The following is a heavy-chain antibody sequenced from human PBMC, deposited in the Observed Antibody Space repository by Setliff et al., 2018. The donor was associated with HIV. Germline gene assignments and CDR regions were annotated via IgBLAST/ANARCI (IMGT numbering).Heavy chain of an antibody. J-gene: IGHJ5*01. CDR3: AKIAYYYDAGGPYGWFVS. D-gene: IGHD3-22*01. CDR2: ISAGGNTT. CDR1: GFTVNSNN. Sequence: GGSLRLSCVLSGFTVNSNNMNWVRQAPGKGLEWVSGISAGGNTTLCADSVRGRFTVSRDNSKKTLYMVMDSLRAEDTAVYYCAKIAYYYDAGGPYGWFVSWGQGTLVTVSS. V-gene: IGHV3-23*01.